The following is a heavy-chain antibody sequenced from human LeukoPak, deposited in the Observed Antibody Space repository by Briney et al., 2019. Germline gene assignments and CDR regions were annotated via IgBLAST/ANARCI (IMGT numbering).Heavy chain of an antibody. CDR2: IYHSGST. CDR3: ARDGHGRYSGSSDAFDI. D-gene: IGHD1-26*01. CDR1: GYSISSGYY. Sequence: PSETLSLTCTVSGYSISSGYYWGWIRQPPGKGLEWIGSIYHSGSTYYNPSLKSRVTISVDTSKNQFSLKLSSVAAADTAVYYCARDGHGRYSGSSDAFDIWGQGTMVTVSS. J-gene: IGHJ3*02. V-gene: IGHV4-38-2*02.